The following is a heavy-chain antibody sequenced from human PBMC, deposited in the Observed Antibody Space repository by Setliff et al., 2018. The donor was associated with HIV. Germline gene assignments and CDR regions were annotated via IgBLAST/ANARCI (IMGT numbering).Heavy chain of an antibody. V-gene: IGHV4-59*11. CDR2: IYYRGST. D-gene: IGHD2-2*01. CDR3: ARGYCSSTSCRYYFDY. Sequence: SETLSLTCTVSGGSISSHYWNWIRQPPGKGLEWIGYIYYRGSTNYNPSLKSRVTISVDTSKNQFSLKLSSVTAEDTAVYYCARGYCSSTSCRYYFDYWGQGTLVTVSS. J-gene: IGHJ4*02. CDR1: GGSISSHY.